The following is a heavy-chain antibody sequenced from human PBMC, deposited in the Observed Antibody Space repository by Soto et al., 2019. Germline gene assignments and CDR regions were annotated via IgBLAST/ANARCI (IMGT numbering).Heavy chain of an antibody. CDR3: ARHLTLNGEALDI. J-gene: IGHJ3*02. CDR2: INSEGTAT. CDR1: ELSFSTSK. V-gene: IGHV3-74*01. Sequence: PGGSLRLSCVASELSFSTSKMQWVRQPPGKGLVWVSHINSEGTATAYADSVKGRFTVSRDNARNTLFLQLTSLRAEDTAVYYSARHLTLNGEALDIWGQGTMVTVSS. D-gene: IGHD1-1*01.